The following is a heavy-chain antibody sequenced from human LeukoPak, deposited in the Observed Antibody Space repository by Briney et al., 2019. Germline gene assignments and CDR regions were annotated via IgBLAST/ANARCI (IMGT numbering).Heavy chain of an antibody. D-gene: IGHD1-26*01. Sequence: GGSLTLSCAASGCPFRDYTMSWVRQAPGKGLEWVSSITDSGDRISYADSVKGLFTISRENSQNTLYLQISSLGAADTAVYCCAKDREPSHYYYYYGMDVGGQGTVVTVSS. J-gene: IGHJ6*01. CDR1: GCPFRDYT. V-gene: IGHV3-23*01. CDR2: ITDSGDRI. CDR3: AKDREPSHYYYYYGMDV.